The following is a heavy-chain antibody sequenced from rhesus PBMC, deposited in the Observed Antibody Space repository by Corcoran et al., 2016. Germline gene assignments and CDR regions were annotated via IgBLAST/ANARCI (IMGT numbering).Heavy chain of an antibody. V-gene: IGHV4-93*01. CDR3: ARDRFWTGFDY. CDR2: IYGSGGST. CDR1: VGSTSSSNW. J-gene: IGHJ4*01. D-gene: IGHD3-3*01. Sequence: QLQLQESGPAVVKLSETLSLPCAVSVGSTSSSNWWCWIRPSPGKGLEWIGGIYGSGGSTEYNPSLKSRVTISKDTSKNQFSLKLSSVTAADTAVYYCARDRFWTGFDYWGQGVLVTVSS.